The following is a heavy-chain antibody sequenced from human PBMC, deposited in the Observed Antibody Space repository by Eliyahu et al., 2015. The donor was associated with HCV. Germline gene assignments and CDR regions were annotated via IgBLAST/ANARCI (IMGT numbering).Heavy chain of an antibody. CDR1: GFXFGXYA. J-gene: IGHJ4*02. Sequence: EVQLLESGGGLVQPGGSLRLSCAASGFXFGXYAMSWVRQAPGKGLGWVSAISGSGGSTYYADSVKGRFTISRDNSKNTLYLQMNSLRAEDTAVYYCAKDGGIQLWFRAGYFDYWGQGTLVTVSS. D-gene: IGHD5-18*01. CDR2: ISGSGGST. CDR3: AKDGGIQLWFRAGYFDY. V-gene: IGHV3-23*01.